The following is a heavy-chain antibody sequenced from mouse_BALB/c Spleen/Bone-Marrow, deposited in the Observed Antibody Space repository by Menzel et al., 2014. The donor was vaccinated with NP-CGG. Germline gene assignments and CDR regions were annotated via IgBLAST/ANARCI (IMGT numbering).Heavy chain of an antibody. V-gene: IGHV1-4*01. Sequence: VKLVDSGAELARPGASVQMSCKASGSTFTNYTMHWIKQRPGQGLEWIGYINPSSGYTNYNQKFKVKATLTADKSSSTAYMQLSSLTSEASAVYYCARGHYGSSYSAVDYWGQGTSVTVSS. J-gene: IGHJ4*01. CDR1: GSTFTNYT. D-gene: IGHD1-1*01. CDR2: INPSSGYT. CDR3: ARGHYGSSYSAVDY.